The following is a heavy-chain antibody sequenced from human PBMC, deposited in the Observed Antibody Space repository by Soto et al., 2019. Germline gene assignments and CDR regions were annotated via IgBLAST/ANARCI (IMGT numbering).Heavy chain of an antibody. V-gene: IGHV4-34*01. Sequence: SETLSLTCVVYGGSFSGYYWSWIRQPPGKGLEWIGEINHSGSTNYNPSLKSRVTISVDTSKNQFSLKLSSVTAADTAVYYCARRGRLRYFDWFDPWGQGTLVTVSS. CDR3: ARRGRLRYFDWFDP. D-gene: IGHD3-9*01. CDR2: INHSGST. CDR1: GGSFSGYY. J-gene: IGHJ5*02.